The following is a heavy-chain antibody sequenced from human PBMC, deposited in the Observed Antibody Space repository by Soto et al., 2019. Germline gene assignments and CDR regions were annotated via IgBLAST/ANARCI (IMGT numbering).Heavy chain of an antibody. CDR1: GFTFSNYD. V-gene: IGHV3-33*01. Sequence: QVQLVESGGGVVQPGRSLRLSCAASGFTFSNYDMHWVRQAPGKGLEWVAVIWYDGNNKYYADSVKGRFTISRDNSKNTLYLQLSSLRAEDTAVYYCATSGSRADYWGQGTLVTVSS. CDR3: ATSGSRADY. J-gene: IGHJ4*02. CDR2: IWYDGNNK. D-gene: IGHD2-15*01.